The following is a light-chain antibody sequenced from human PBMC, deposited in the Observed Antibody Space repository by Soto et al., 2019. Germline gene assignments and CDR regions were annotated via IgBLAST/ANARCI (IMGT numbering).Light chain of an antibody. Sequence: EMVMTQSRETLSLSPGERGSRSCRASQSVGSNLAWDQQKPGKAPRLLIYDASTRATGIPARFSGSGSGTELTLTISSLQSEDFAVYYCPQYNNWSFGTGPRLE. CDR2: DAS. CDR1: QSVGSN. J-gene: IGKJ5*01. CDR3: PQYNNWS. V-gene: IGKV3-15*01.